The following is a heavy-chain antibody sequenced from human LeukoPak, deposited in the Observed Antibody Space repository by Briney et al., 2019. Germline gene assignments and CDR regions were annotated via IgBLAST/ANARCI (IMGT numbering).Heavy chain of an antibody. CDR3: ARAANDYGDFRY. CDR2: IYYSGST. V-gene: IGHV4-59*01. J-gene: IGHJ4*02. Sequence: SGTLSLTCTVSGGSISSYYWSWIRQPPGKGLEWIGYIYYSGSTNYNPSLKSRVTISVDTSKNQFSLKLSSVTAADTAVYYCARAANDYGDFRYWGQGTLVTVSS. D-gene: IGHD4-17*01. CDR1: GGSISSYY.